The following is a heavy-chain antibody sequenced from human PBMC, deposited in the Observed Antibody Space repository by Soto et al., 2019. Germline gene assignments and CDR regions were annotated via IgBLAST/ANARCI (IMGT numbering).Heavy chain of an antibody. V-gene: IGHV1-69*06. J-gene: IGHJ6*02. D-gene: IGHD1-26*01. Sequence: ASVKVSCKASGGTFSSYAISWVRQAPGQGLEWMGGIIPIFGTANYAQKFQGRVTITADKSTSTAYMELSSLRSEDTAVYYCAKLGRSGSYYYYYGMDVWGQGTTVTVSS. CDR2: IIPIFGTA. CDR3: AKLGRSGSYYYYYGMDV. CDR1: GGTFSSYA.